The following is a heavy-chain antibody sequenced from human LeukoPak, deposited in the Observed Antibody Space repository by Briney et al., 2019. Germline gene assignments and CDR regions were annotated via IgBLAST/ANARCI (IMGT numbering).Heavy chain of an antibody. CDR3: ARGPIQLWIHNAMDV. CDR1: GFTFGDHA. CDR2: IRSKAYRGTT. D-gene: IGHD5-18*01. V-gene: IGHV3-49*04. J-gene: IGHJ6*02. Sequence: PGRSLRLSCTGSGFTFGDHAMSWVRQAPGKGLERVGFIRSKAYRGTTEYAASVKGRFSISRDDSESIAYLQMNSLKTEDTAVYYCARGPIQLWIHNAMDVWGQGTTVTVS.